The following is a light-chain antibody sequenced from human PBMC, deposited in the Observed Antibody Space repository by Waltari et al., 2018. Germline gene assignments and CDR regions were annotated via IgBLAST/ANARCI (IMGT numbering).Light chain of an antibody. CDR2: LRS. CDR1: QSLLDSDEFIY. Sequence: DVVMTQTPLSLPVTPGEPASISCRSSQSLLDSDEFIYLHWYLQKPGQSPQLLIYLRSNRASGVPDRFSGSGSGTEFTLTISRVEAEDVGVYYCMQTLQTPYSFGQGTKVEIK. J-gene: IGKJ2*03. CDR3: MQTLQTPYS. V-gene: IGKV2-28*01.